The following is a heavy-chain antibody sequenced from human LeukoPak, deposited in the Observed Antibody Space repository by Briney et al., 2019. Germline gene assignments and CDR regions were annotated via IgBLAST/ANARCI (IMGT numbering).Heavy chain of an antibody. CDR3: AKGGVYSTHGDAFDI. Sequence: GESLKISCKGSGYSFTNYWIGWVRQMPGKGLEWMGIIYPGDSDTRYSPSFQGQVTISADKSISTAYLQWRSLKASDIAMYYCAKGGVYSTHGDAFDIWGQGTMVTVPS. J-gene: IGHJ3*02. D-gene: IGHD6-13*01. CDR1: GYSFTNYW. V-gene: IGHV5-51*01. CDR2: IYPGDSDT.